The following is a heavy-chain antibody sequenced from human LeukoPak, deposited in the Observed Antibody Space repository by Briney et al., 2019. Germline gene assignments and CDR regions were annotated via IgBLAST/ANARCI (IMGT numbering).Heavy chain of an antibody. CDR1: GYTFTSYG. V-gene: IGHV1-18*01. Sequence: PSVKVSCKASGYTFTSYGISWVRQAPGQGLEWMGWVSAYADDTNYVQKFRGRITMTTDTSTSTAYMELRSLRSDDTAVYYCARDCIGCLGFDYWGQGTLVTVSS. CDR2: VSAYADDT. CDR3: ARDCIGCLGFDY. D-gene: IGHD1-26*01. J-gene: IGHJ4*02.